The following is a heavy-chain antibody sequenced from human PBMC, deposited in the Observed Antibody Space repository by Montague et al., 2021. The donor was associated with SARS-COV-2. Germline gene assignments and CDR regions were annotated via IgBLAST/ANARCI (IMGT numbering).Heavy chain of an antibody. J-gene: IGHJ4*02. D-gene: IGHD3-16*02. V-gene: IGHV2-5*02. CDR3: AHQYYDYVWGSYRPDYVDY. CDR1: GFSLSTGGVG. Sequence: PALVKPTQTLTLTCSFSGFSLSTGGVGVDWIRQSPGKGLEWLGVIFWDDEKRYNPTLKTRLTIPKGTSQNQVVITLTDMGPADTATYFCAHQYYDYVWGSYRPDYVDYGGQGTLVTVSS. CDR2: IFWDDEK.